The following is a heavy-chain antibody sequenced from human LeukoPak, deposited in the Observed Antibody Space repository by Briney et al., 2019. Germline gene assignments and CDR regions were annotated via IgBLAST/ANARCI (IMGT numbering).Heavy chain of an antibody. CDR1: GFTFSNYA. CDR3: AKESIYYDLNWFDP. D-gene: IGHD3-22*01. J-gene: IGHJ5*02. CDR2: ISGGGGNT. V-gene: IGHV3-23*01. Sequence: PGGSLRLSCAASGFTFSNYAMSWVRQAPGKGLEWVSGISGGGGNTYYADSVKGRFTISRDNSENTLYLQMNSLRAEDTAVYYCAKESIYYDLNWFDPWGQGTLVTVSS.